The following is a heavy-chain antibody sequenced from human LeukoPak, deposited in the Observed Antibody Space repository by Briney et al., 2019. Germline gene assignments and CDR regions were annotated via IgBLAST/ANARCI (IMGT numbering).Heavy chain of an antibody. CDR1: GGSISSYY. D-gene: IGHD2-15*01. CDR2: IYTSGST. CDR3: ARDTWPKLGYCSGGSCLVAFDI. J-gene: IGHJ3*02. V-gene: IGHV4-4*07. Sequence: SETLSLTCTVSGGSISSYYWIWIRQPAGKGLEGIGRIYTSGSTNYHPYLKSRVTMSVYTSKNQLSLKLSSVYAADTAVYYCARDTWPKLGYCSGGSCLVAFDIWGQGTMVTVSS.